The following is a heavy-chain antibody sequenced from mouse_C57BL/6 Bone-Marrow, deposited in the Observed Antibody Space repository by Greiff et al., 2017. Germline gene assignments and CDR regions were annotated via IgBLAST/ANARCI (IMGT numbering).Heavy chain of an antibody. CDR2: IWWDDDK. J-gene: IGHJ4*01. Sequence: QVTLKVCGPGILQPSQTLSLTCSFSGFSLSTFGMGVGWIRPPSGKGLEWLAHIWWDDDKYFNPVLKRRLTISNDTSKNLVFLKIANVDTADTAKYYSARHYCGSSYEDYAMDYWGQGTSVTVSS. CDR3: ARHYCGSSYEDYAMDY. D-gene: IGHD1-1*01. CDR1: GFSLSTFGMG. V-gene: IGHV8-8*01.